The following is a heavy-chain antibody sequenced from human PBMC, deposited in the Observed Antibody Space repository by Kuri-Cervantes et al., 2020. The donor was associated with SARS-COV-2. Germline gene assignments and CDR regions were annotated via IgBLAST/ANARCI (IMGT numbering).Heavy chain of an antibody. CDR2: ISSNGGST. CDR1: GFTFSSYA. D-gene: IGHD2-2*02. J-gene: IGHJ6*02. V-gene: IGHV3-64*01. CDR3: ARVGRSSTSCHTGDYYYGVDV. Sequence: GESLKISCAASGFTFSSYAMHWVRQAPGKGLEYVSAISSNGGSTYYANSVKGRFTISRDNSKNTLYLQMGSLRAENMAVYYCARVGRSSTSCHTGDYYYGVDVWGQGTTVTVSS.